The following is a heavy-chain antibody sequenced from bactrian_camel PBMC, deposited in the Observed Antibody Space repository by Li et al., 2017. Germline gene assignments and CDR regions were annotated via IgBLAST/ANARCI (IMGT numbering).Heavy chain of an antibody. CDR1: GYTWGRYC. V-gene: IGHV3S25*01. CDR2: IDRNGFT. J-gene: IGHJ4*01. Sequence: ESGGSSVQAGGSLRLSCAASGYTWGRYCAVWYRQAPGKGREGVASIDRNGFTRYADSAKGRFIITRDKAKDLVYLQMNGLQPEDTGMYYCAADQLYGSCRDVLDFPARGQGTQVTVS. D-gene: IGHD6*01. CDR3: AADQLYGSCRDVLDFPA.